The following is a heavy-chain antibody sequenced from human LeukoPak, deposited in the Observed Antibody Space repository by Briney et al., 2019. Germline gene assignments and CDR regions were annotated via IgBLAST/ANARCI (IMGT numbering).Heavy chain of an antibody. Sequence: SETLSLTCTVSGVSIYSYYWRRLPPAAGQGLEGIGRIYMSGSTNYNSSLKSRVNMSVDTSKTQFSLNVSSVTAADTAVYYCAREAGSSWSRGLDIWGQGTVVTVSS. CDR3: AREAGSSWSRGLDI. J-gene: IGHJ3*02. D-gene: IGHD6-13*01. CDR2: IYMSGST. CDR1: GVSIYSYY. V-gene: IGHV4-4*07.